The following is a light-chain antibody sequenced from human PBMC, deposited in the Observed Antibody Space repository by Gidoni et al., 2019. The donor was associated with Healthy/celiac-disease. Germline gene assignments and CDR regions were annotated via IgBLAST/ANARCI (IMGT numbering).Light chain of an antibody. J-gene: IGKJ5*01. CDR2: AAS. Sequence: DIQMTQSPSSVSASVGDRVTITCRASQGISRWLAWYQQKPGTAPKLLIYAASSLQSEVPSRFSGSGSGTDFTLTISSLQPEDFATYYCQQANSFSITFGQGTRLGIK. CDR1: QGISRW. CDR3: QQANSFSIT. V-gene: IGKV1-12*01.